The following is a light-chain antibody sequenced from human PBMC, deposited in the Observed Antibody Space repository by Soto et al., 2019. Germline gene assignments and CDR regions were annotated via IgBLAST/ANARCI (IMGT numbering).Light chain of an antibody. Sequence: DIPMTQSPSSLSASVGDRVTITCRASQSISNFLNWYQQKPGKAPNLLIYTASSLQSGVPPRFSGSRSGTVFTLTISSLQPEDFATYYCQQSYSTPWTFGQGAKVEIK. CDR2: TAS. J-gene: IGKJ1*01. V-gene: IGKV1-39*01. CDR3: QQSYSTPWT. CDR1: QSISNF.